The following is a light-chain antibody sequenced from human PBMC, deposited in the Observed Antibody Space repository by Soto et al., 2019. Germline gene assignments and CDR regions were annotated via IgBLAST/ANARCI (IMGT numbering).Light chain of an antibody. CDR1: QSISSW. J-gene: IGKJ1*01. CDR3: KQYNDNWT. Sequence: IQMTQSPSTLSASVGDRVTITCRASQSISSWLAWYQQKPGQAPKLLIYKASTLQSGVPSRFSGSGSGTEFTLAISSLQPDDSATYYCKQYNDNWTFGQGTKVDIK. CDR2: KAS. V-gene: IGKV1-5*03.